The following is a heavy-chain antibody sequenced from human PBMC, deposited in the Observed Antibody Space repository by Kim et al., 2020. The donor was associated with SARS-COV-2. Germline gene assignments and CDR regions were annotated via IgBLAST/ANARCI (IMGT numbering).Heavy chain of an antibody. CDR1: GGSISSSSYY. V-gene: IGHV4-39*01. Sequence: SETLSLTCTVSGGSISSSSYYWGWIRQPPGKGLEWIGSIYYSGSTYYNPSLKSRVTISVDTSKNQFSLKLSSVTAADTAVYYCASGGVVVVAATQDAFDIWGQGTMVTVSS. CDR2: IYYSGST. D-gene: IGHD2-15*01. J-gene: IGHJ3*02. CDR3: ASGGVVVVAATQDAFDI.